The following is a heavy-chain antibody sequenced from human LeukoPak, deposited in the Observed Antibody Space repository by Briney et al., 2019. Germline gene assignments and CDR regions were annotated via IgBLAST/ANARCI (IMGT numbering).Heavy chain of an antibody. J-gene: IGHJ4*02. Sequence: PGGSLSLSCTASGFTFSSYGMHWVRQAPGKGLEWVAVIPNRRNNYYADSVKGRFTISRDNSKNTLYLQMNSLRAEDTAVYYCATSRDYYDSSGYYHYYFDYWGQGTLVTVSS. CDR3: ATSRDYYDSSGYYHYYFDY. V-gene: IGHV3-30*03. D-gene: IGHD3-22*01. CDR2: IPNRRNN. CDR1: GFTFSSYG.